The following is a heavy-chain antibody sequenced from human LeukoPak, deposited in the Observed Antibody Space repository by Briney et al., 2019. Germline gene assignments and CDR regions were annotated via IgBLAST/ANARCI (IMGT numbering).Heavy chain of an antibody. CDR3: ARDFGYYYYFDY. CDR1: GGSISSYY. V-gene: IGHV4-59*01. D-gene: IGHD3-22*01. J-gene: IGHJ4*02. CDR2: IYYSGST. Sequence: SETLSLTCTVSGGSISSYYWSWIRQPPGKGLEWIGYIYYSGSTNYNPSLKSRVTISVDTSKNQFSLKLSSVTAADTAVYYCARDFGYYYYFDYWGQGTLVTVSS.